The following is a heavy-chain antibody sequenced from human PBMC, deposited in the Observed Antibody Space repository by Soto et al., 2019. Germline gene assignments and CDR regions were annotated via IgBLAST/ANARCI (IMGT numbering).Heavy chain of an antibody. J-gene: IGHJ4*02. CDR1: GGSFSGYY. Sequence: SETLSLTCAVYGGSFSGYYWSWIRQPPGKGLEWIGEINHSGSTNYNPSLKSRVTISVDTSKNQFSLKLSSVTAADTAVYYCASGGRGLGRGYSHGHWGQGTLVTVSS. D-gene: IGHD5-18*01. CDR3: ASGGRGLGRGYSHGH. V-gene: IGHV4-34*01. CDR2: INHSGST.